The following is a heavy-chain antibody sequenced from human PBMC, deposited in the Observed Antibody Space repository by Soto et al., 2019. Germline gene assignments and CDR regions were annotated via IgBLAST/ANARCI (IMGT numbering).Heavy chain of an antibody. CDR3: AKDYYYDSSGYSSFDY. V-gene: IGHV3-23*01. J-gene: IGHJ4*02. D-gene: IGHD3-22*01. CDR1: GFTFSIYA. Sequence: PGGSLRLSCAASGFTFSIYAMSWVRQPPGKGLEWVSVFSAGGDSTYYADSVKGRFTISRDNSKNTLYLQMNSLRAEDTAVYYCAKDYYYDSSGYSSFDYWGQGTLVTVSS. CDR2: FSAGGDST.